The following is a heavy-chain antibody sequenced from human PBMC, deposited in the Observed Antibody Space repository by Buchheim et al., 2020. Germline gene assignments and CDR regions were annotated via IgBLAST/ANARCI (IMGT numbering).Heavy chain of an antibody. D-gene: IGHD3-16*02. J-gene: IGHJ4*02. CDR1: GYSFTTYW. CDR3: ARHARDDYVWGSYRCDY. Sequence: EVRLVQSGPEVKKPEESLKISCKGSGYSFTTYWIAWVRQMPGRGLEWMGMVYPGDSETRYSPSFEGQVTISVDKSIGTAYLQWRSLKASDTAMYYCARHARDDYVWGSYRCDYWGQGT. V-gene: IGHV5-51*01. CDR2: VYPGDSET.